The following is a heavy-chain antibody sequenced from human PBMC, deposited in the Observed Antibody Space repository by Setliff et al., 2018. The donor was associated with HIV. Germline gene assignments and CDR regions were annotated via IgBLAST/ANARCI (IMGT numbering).Heavy chain of an antibody. CDR1: GYTFTTYS. Sequence: ASVKVSCKTSGYTFTTYSIHWVRQAPGQSLEWMGWINVGKGDTKYSQELQGRITITTDTSANTAYMELSSLRSDDTAVYFCARGALLAVFDFDHWGQGTLVTVSS. CDR2: INVGKGDT. CDR3: ARGALLAVFDFDH. J-gene: IGHJ4*03. D-gene: IGHD2-15*01. V-gene: IGHV1-3*01.